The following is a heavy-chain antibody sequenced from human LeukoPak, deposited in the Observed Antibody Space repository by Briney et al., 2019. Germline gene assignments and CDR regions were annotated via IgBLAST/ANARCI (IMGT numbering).Heavy chain of an antibody. CDR1: GYTFTSYY. V-gene: IGHV1-46*01. J-gene: IGHJ4*02. CDR2: INPSGGST. Sequence: ASVKVSCKASGYTFTSYYMHWVRQAPGQGLEWMGIINPSGGSTSYAQKFQGRVTMTRDTSTSTVYMELSSLRSEDTAVYYCARDLHYYGSGRLGRYYFDYWGQGTLVTVSS. CDR3: ARDLHYYGSGRLGRYYFDY. D-gene: IGHD3-10*01.